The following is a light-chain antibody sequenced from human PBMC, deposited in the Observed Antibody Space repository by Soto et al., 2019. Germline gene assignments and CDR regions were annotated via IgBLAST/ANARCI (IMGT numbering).Light chain of an antibody. CDR3: QQYNSYSPT. Sequence: DIQLTQSPSLLSASVGDRVTITCRASQAISTYLAWYQQASGKAPKLLISAASTLQRGVPSRFSGSGSETEFTLTISGLQPGDSATYYCQQYNSYSPTFGQGTKVDIK. CDR2: AAS. V-gene: IGKV1-9*01. J-gene: IGKJ1*01. CDR1: QAISTY.